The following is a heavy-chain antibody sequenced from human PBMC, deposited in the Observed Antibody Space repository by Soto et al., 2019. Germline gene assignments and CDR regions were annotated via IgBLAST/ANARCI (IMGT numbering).Heavy chain of an antibody. CDR1: GGTFSSYA. Sequence: QVQLVQSGAEVKKPGSSVKVSSKASGGTFSSYAISWVRQAPGQGLEWMGGIIPISGTANYAQKFQGRVTMTADESTSTAYMELSSLRSEDTAVYYCARSQGSSTSLEIYYYYYYGMDVWGQGTTVTVSS. CDR2: IIPISGTA. CDR3: ARSQGSSTSLEIYYYYYYGMDV. D-gene: IGHD2-2*01. J-gene: IGHJ6*02. V-gene: IGHV1-69*01.